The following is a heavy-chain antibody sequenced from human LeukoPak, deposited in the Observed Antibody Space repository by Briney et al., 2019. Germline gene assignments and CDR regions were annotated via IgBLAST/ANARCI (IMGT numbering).Heavy chain of an antibody. J-gene: IGHJ4*02. CDR2: ISWNSGSI. D-gene: IGHD6-6*01. CDR1: GFTFDDYA. CDR3: AKAIEYSSSNYFDY. Sequence: PGRSLRLSCAASGFTFDDYAMHWVRQAPGKGLEWVSGISWNSGSIGYADSVKGRFTISRDNAKNSLYLQMNSLRAEDTALYYCAKAIEYSSSNYFDYWGQGTLVTVSS. V-gene: IGHV3-9*01.